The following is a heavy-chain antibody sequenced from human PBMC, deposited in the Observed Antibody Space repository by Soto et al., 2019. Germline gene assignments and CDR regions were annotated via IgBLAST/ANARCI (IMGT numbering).Heavy chain of an antibody. J-gene: IGHJ4*02. CDR3: ARSVEGHFDY. CDR1: GFKFSIYS. D-gene: IGHD6-19*01. Sequence: EVQLVESGGALVQPGGSLRLSCAASGFKFSIYSMNWVRQAPGKGLEWSAYITSDTKTIKYADSVKGRFTISRDNAKNSVYLQMNSLSDEDTAVSYCARSVEGHFDYWGQGTVVTVSS. CDR2: ITSDTKTI. V-gene: IGHV3-48*02.